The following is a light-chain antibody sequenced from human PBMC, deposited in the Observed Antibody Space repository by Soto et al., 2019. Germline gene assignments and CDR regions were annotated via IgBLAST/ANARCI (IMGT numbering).Light chain of an antibody. CDR3: NSHTTNRSLV. Sequence: QSVLTQPASVTGSPGQSITISCTGSSSDVGTYDYVSWYQQHPGKAPKLMIYEVNNRPSGVSDRFSGSKSGNTASLTISGLQAEGDADYYCNSHTTNRSLVFGGGTKVTVL. J-gene: IGLJ2*01. CDR1: SSDVGTYDY. V-gene: IGLV2-14*01. CDR2: EVN.